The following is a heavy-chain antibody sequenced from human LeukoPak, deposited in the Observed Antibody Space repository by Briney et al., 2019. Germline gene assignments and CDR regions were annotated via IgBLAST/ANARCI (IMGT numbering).Heavy chain of an antibody. J-gene: IGHJ4*02. CDR2: MSYGGST. Sequence: SETLSLTCTVSGVSISSNSYYWGWIRQPPGKELEWVGSMSYGGSTYYNPSLKSRVTMSVDTSKNQFSLKLTSVTAADTAVYHCARHPFAAHHRVDYWGQGTLVTVSS. D-gene: IGHD6-6*01. CDR3: ARHPFAAHHRVDY. CDR1: GVSISSNSYY. V-gene: IGHV4-39*01.